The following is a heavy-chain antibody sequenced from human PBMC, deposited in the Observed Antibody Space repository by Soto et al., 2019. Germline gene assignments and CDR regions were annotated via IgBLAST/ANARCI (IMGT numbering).Heavy chain of an antibody. D-gene: IGHD3-10*01. J-gene: IGHJ5*02. Sequence: SETLSLTCAVSGGSISSGGYSWSWIRQPPGKGLEWIGYIYHSGSTYYNSSLKSRVTISVDRSKNQFSLKLSSVAAADTAVYYCARVPGPWGQGTLVTVSS. CDR2: IYHSGST. CDR3: ARVPGP. CDR1: GGSISSGGYS. V-gene: IGHV4-30-2*01.